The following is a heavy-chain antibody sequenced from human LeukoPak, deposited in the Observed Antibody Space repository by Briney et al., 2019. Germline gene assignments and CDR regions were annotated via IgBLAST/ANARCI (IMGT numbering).Heavy chain of an antibody. CDR3: ARRISDDSSGYYYGY. Sequence: GASVKVSCKASGYTFTGYYMHWVRQAPGQGLEWMGWINPNSGGTNYAQKFQGRVTMTRDTSISTAYMELSRLRSDDTAVYYCARRISDDSSGYYYGYWGQGTLVTVSS. D-gene: IGHD3-22*01. CDR2: INPNSGGT. V-gene: IGHV1-2*02. J-gene: IGHJ4*02. CDR1: GYTFTGYY.